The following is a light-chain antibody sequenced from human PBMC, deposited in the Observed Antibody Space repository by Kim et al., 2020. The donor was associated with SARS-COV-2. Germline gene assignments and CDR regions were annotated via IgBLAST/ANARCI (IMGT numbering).Light chain of an antibody. Sequence: SVKLTCTLTSGNSNYAIAWHQQQPEKGPRYLMKLNSDGSHSKGDGIPDRFSGSSSGAEHYLTISSLQSEDEAVYYCQTWGTGIRVFGGGTQLTVL. CDR2: LNSDGSH. J-gene: IGLJ3*02. V-gene: IGLV4-69*02. CDR3: QTWGTGIRV. CDR1: SGNSNYA.